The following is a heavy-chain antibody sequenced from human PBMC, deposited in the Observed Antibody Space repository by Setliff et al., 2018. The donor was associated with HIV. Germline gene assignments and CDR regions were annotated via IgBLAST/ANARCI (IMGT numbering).Heavy chain of an antibody. D-gene: IGHD3-16*01. CDR2: VSSRGDT. CDR1: DSGTYY. CDR3: ARAAGGNTGPFDL. Sequence: SETLSLACTVSDSGTYYWSWIRQPAGKGLEWIGRVSSRGDTNYNPSLKSRVTMSVDTSKNQFSLKLTSVTASDTAVYYCARAAGGNTGPFDLWGQGSPVTVSS. V-gene: IGHV4-4*07. J-gene: IGHJ4*02.